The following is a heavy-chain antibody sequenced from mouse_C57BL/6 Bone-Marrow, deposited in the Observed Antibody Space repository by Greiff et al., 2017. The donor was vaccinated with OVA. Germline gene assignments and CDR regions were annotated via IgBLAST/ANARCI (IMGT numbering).Heavy chain of an antibody. D-gene: IGHD2-4*01. CDR1: GYTFTDYY. CDR3: ANRLRPDY. J-gene: IGHJ2*01. Sequence: EVQLQQSGPVLVKPGASVKMSCKASGYTFTDYYMNWVKQSHGKSLEWIGVINPYDGGTSYNQKFKGKATLTVAKSSSTAYMELNSLTSEDAADYYCANRLRPDYWGKGTTLTVSS. CDR2: INPYDGGT. V-gene: IGHV1-19*01.